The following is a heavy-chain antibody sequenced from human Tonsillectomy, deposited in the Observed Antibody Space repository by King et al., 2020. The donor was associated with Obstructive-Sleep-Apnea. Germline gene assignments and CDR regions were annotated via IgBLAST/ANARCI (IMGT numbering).Heavy chain of an antibody. CDR1: GYSCTNVW. CDR3: GRHLRVRGVPRDRYFDY. D-gene: IGHD3-10*01. V-gene: IGHV5-51*01. CDR2: ISPVDSDT. J-gene: IGHJ4*02. Sequence: DVQLVESGAEVKKPGESLKISCQGSGYSCTNVWIGWVRQMPGKGLEWMGTISPVDSDTRDSPSFKGQVTISVEKSIDTAYLHWSSLKASDTAMYYCGRHLRVRGVPRDRYFDYWGQGALVTVSS.